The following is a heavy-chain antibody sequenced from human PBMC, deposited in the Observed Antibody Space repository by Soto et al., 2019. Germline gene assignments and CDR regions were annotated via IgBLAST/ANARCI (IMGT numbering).Heavy chain of an antibody. D-gene: IGHD1-1*01. CDR3: ARLKAELSYYYGMDV. J-gene: IGHJ6*02. V-gene: IGHV5-51*01. Sequence: PGESLKISCNASGYSFTTYWIAWVRQMPGKGLECMGVIYPGYSDSKYSPSFLGQVTTSVDKSISTAYLQLSSLKAADAAMYYCARLKAELSYYYGMDVWGQGTKVTVSS. CDR1: GYSFTTYW. CDR2: IYPGYSDS.